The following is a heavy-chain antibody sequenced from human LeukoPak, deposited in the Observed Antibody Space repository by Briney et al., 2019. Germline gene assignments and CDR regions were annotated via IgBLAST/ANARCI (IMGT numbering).Heavy chain of an antibody. CDR3: ATDRGGVDY. CDR1: GLTFDDYS. D-gene: IGHD3-16*01. Sequence: GGSLRLSCAASGLTFDDYSMHWVRQGPGKGLEWVSVISWDGGSTSYADSVKGRFTISRDNSKNSLYLQMNSLRSEASALYYCATDRGGVDYWGQGTLVTVSS. V-gene: IGHV3-43*01. J-gene: IGHJ4*02. CDR2: ISWDGGST.